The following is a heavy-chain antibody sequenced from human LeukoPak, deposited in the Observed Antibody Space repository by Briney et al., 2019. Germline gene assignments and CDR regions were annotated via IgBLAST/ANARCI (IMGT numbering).Heavy chain of an antibody. V-gene: IGHV3-53*05. Sequence: GSLRLSCAASGFTVSSNYMSWVRQAPGKGLEWVSVIYSGGSTYYADSVKGRFTISRDNSKNTLYLQMNSLRAEDTAVYYCVKTGYSGYEVGIYYYYYMDVWGKGTTVTISS. J-gene: IGHJ6*03. CDR3: VKTGYSGYEVGIYYYYYMDV. CDR2: IYSGGST. CDR1: GFTVSSNY. D-gene: IGHD5-12*01.